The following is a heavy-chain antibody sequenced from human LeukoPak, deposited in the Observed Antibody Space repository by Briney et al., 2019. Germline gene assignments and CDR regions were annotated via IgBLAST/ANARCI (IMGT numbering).Heavy chain of an antibody. V-gene: IGHV3-33*01. CDR1: GFTFSSYG. CDR3: ARDHISSSSGWFDS. CDR2: IWYDGSNK. J-gene: IGHJ5*01. D-gene: IGHD6-6*01. Sequence: PGGSLRLSCAASGFTFSSYGMHWVRQAPGKGLEWVAVIWYDGSNKYYADSVKGRFTISRDNSKNTLYLQMNSLRAEDTAVYYCARDHISSSSGWFDSWGQGTLVTVSS.